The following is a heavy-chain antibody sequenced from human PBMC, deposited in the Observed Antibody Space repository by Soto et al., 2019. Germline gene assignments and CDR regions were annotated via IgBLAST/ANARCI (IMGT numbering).Heavy chain of an antibody. D-gene: IGHD2-21*02. CDR2: ISSSSSYT. J-gene: IGHJ4*02. Sequence: PGGSLRLSCAASGFTFSDYYMSWIRQAPGKGLEWVSYISSSSSYTNYADSVKGRFTISRDNAKNSLYLQMNSLRAEDTAVYYCARWGGDYYHLDYWGQGTLVTVSS. CDR1: GFTFSDYY. V-gene: IGHV3-11*06. CDR3: ARWGGDYYHLDY.